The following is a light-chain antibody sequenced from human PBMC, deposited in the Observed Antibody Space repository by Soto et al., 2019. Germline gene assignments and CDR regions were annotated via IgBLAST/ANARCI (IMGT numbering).Light chain of an antibody. CDR2: GAS. Sequence: EIVLTQSPGTLSLSPGERATLSCRASQSVSSSYLAWYQQKPGQAPRLLIYGASSSATGIPDRFSGSGSGTDFTLTISRLEPEDVAVYYCQEYGSSPYTVGQGTKLEIK. J-gene: IGKJ2*01. CDR3: QEYGSSPYT. CDR1: QSVSSSY. V-gene: IGKV3-20*01.